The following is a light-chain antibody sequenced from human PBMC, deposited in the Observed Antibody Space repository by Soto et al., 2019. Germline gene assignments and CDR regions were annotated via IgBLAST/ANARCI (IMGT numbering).Light chain of an antibody. CDR1: QSITNR. CDR3: QPYRRMWT. CDR2: DAL. J-gene: IGKJ1*01. V-gene: IGKV1-5*01. Sequence: DIEVRRAPYTCTASVGQRDDITCRASQSITNRLAWYQLKPGKAPKVLIYDALNLESGVPSRFSGSGYGPEFTLSIRSLQPDDLAPYCCQPYRRMWTFGQGTKVDIK.